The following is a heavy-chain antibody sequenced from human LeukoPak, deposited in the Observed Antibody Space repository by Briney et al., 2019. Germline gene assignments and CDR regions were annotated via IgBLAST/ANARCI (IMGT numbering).Heavy chain of an antibody. J-gene: IGHJ6*02. Sequence: ASVKVSCKASGGTFSSYAISWVRQAPGQGLEWMGRIIPILGIANYARKFQGRVTIIADKSTSTAYMELSSLRSEDTAVYYCARGPGRGDYYYYYGMDVWGQGTTVTVSS. D-gene: IGHD3-10*01. V-gene: IGHV1-69*04. CDR3: ARGPGRGDYYYYYGMDV. CDR2: IIPILGIA. CDR1: GGTFSSYA.